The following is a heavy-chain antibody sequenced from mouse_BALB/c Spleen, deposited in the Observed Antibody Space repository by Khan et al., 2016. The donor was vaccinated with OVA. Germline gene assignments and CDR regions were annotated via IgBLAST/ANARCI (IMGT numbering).Heavy chain of an antibody. CDR2: ISYSGRT. CDR3: ARTARIKY. J-gene: IGHJ2*01. V-gene: IGHV3-2*02. Sequence: EVKLLASGPGLVKPSQSLSLTCTVTGYSITSGYGWNWIRQFPGNKLEWMGYISYSGRTNYNPSLKSRISITRDTSKNQFFLQLNSVTTEDTATYYCARTARIKYWGQGTTLTVSS. CDR1: GYSITSGYG. D-gene: IGHD1-2*01.